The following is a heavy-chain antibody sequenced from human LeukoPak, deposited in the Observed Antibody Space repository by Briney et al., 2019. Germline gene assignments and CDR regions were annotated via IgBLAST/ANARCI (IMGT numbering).Heavy chain of an antibody. V-gene: IGHV3-15*01. CDR1: GFTFSNAW. J-gene: IGHJ4*02. CDR2: IKSNTDGGTS. D-gene: IGHD3-16*01. CDR3: TTLPLGGPIDY. Sequence: PGGSLRLSCAASGFTFSNAWMSWVLQAPGKGREWVGRIKSNTDGGTSDYAAPVKGRFTISRDDSKNTLYLQMNSLKTEDTAVYYCTTLPLGGPIDYWGQGTLVTVSS.